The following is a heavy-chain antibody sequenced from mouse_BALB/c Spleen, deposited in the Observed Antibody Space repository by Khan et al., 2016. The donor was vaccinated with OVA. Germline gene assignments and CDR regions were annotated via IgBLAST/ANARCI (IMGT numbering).Heavy chain of an antibody. V-gene: IGHV5-6-4*01. CDR3: TRDRNYYGSSLYFDY. CDR1: GFAFSSYS. J-gene: IGHJ2*01. Sequence: EVELVESGGGLVKPGGSLKLSCAASGFAFSSYSMSWVRQTPEKRLEWVATITSGGSYTYYPDSVKGRFTISRDNAKNTLYLQMSSLKSEDTAMYYCTRDRNYYGSSLYFDYWGQGTTRTVSS. CDR2: ITSGGSYT. D-gene: IGHD1-1*01.